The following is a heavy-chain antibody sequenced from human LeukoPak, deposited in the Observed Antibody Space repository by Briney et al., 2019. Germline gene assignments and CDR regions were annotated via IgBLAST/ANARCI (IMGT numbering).Heavy chain of an antibody. CDR3: AREAWLSGKSAFDI. J-gene: IGHJ3*02. CDR1: GGPFNNYV. CDR2: IIPIFGTT. V-gene: IGHV1-69*06. Sequence: SVKVSCRASGGPFNNYVITWVRQAPGQGLEWMGTIIPIFGTTNYAQKFQGRATITADKPTNTAYMDLSSLRFEATAVYYCAREAWLSGKSAFDIWGQGTMVTVSS. D-gene: IGHD1-26*01.